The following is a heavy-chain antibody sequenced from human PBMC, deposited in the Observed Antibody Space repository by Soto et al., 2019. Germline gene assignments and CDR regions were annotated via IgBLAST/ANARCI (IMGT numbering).Heavy chain of an antibody. Sequence: LRLSCAGSGFTFSNYAMSWVRQAPGKGLEWVSAISSAVNTYYADSVKGRFTISRDNSKNTLSLQMNSLRAEDTAVYYCAKQVRDGTSSPYYFDYWGQGTLVTV. J-gene: IGHJ4*02. V-gene: IGHV3-23*01. D-gene: IGHD6-6*01. CDR3: AKQVRDGTSSPYYFDY. CDR1: GFTFSNYA. CDR2: ISSAVNT.